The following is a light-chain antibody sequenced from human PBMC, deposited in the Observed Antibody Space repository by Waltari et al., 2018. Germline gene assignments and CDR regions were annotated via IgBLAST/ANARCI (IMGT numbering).Light chain of an antibody. Sequence: DIVMTQSPDSLAVSLGERATINCKSRQSVLYISNNKNNLAWYQQKPGQPPRLLIYWASTRESGVPDRFSGSGSGTDFTLTISSLQAGDVAVYYCQQYFGTPYTFGQGTKLEIK. CDR2: WAS. CDR3: QQYFGTPYT. J-gene: IGKJ2*01. V-gene: IGKV4-1*01. CDR1: QSVLYISNNKNN.